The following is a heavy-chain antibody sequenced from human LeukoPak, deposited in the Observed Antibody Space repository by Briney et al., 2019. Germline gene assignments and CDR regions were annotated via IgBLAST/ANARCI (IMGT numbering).Heavy chain of an antibody. CDR2: ISDSGNT. J-gene: IGHJ4*02. V-gene: IGHV3-23*01. CDR1: GFTFSNAW. CDR3: AKAPVTTCRGAYCYPFDY. D-gene: IGHD2-21*01. Sequence: GGSLRLSCAASGFTFSNAWMSWVRQAPGKGLEWVSAISDSGNTYHADSVKGRFTISRDSSKNTLFLQMNRLRPEDAAVYYCAKAPVTTCRGAYCYPFDYWGQGTLVTVSS.